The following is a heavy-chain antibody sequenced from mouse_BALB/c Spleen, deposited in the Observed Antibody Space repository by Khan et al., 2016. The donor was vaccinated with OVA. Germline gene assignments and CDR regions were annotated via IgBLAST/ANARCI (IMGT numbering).Heavy chain of an antibody. J-gene: IGHJ4*01. CDR1: GFTFSSYS. CDR2: ISSGGSYT. V-gene: IGHV5-9-3*01. D-gene: IGHD2-1*01. Sequence: EVELVESGGGLVKPGGSLKLSCAASGFTFSSYSMSWVRQTPEKRLEWVATISSGGSYTYSPDSVKGRFTISRDNAKNTLYLQMSSLRSEDTAMYYCARQDGYYGNTYAIDYWRQGTSVTVSS. CDR3: ARQDGYYGNTYAIDY.